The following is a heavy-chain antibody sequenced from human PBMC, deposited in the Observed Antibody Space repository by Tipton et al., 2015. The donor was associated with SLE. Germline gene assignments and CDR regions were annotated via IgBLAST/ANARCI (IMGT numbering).Heavy chain of an antibody. V-gene: IGHV4-34*01. CDR3: ARGRYSSSWTLNWFDP. Sequence: TLSLTCAVYGGSFSGYYWSWTRQPPWKGLEWIGEINHSGSTNYNHSLKSRVTISVDTSKNQFSLKLSSVTAADTAVYYCARGRYSSSWTLNWFDPWGQETLVTVSS. J-gene: IGHJ5*02. CDR1: GGSFSGYY. CDR2: INHSGST. D-gene: IGHD6-13*01.